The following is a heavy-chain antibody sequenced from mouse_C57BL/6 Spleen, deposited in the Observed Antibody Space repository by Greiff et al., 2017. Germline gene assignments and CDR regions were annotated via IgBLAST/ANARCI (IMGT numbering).Heavy chain of an antibody. J-gene: IGHJ4*01. CDR1: GFTFSDYG. D-gene: IGHD2-5*01. Sequence: VQLKESGGGLVQPGGSLKLSCAASGFTFSDYGMAWVRQAPRKGPEWVAFISNLAYSIYYADTVTGRVTIARENAKNTLYLEMSSLRSEDTAMYYGARQGYSRDYALGYWGKGASVTVAS. V-gene: IGHV5-15*01. CDR2: ISNLAYSI. CDR3: ARQGYSRDYALGY.